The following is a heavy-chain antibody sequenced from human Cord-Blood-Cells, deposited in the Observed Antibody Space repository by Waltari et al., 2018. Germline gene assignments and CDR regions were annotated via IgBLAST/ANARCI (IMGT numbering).Heavy chain of an antibody. D-gene: IGHD6-13*01. V-gene: IGHV3-53*01. J-gene: IGHJ4*02. Sequence: EVQLVESGGGLIQPGGSLRLSCAASGFTVSSNYMSWVRQAPGKGLGWVSVIYSGGSNNYAGSGKGRFTISRDKSKNTLDPQMNSLRAEDTAVYYCARSPKGRGGAAAYWGQGTLVTVAS. CDR3: ARSPKGRGGAAAY. CDR1: GFTVSSNY. CDR2: IYSGGSN.